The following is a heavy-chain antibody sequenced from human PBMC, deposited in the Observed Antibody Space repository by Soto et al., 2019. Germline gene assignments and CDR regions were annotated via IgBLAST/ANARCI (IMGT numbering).Heavy chain of an antibody. CDR2: ISGSGGST. D-gene: IGHD1-26*01. J-gene: IGHJ4*02. Sequence: EVQLLESGGGLVQPGGSLRLSCAASGFTFSSYAMSWVRQAPGKGLEWVSAISGSGGSTYYADSVKGRFTISRDNSKNTLYLQMNSLRGEDTAVYYCAKDLGGSYFFDYFDYWGQGTLVTVSS. CDR1: GFTFSSYA. V-gene: IGHV3-23*01. CDR3: AKDLGGSYFFDYFDY.